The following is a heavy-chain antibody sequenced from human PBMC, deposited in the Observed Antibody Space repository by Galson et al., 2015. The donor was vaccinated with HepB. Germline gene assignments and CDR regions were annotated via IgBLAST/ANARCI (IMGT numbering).Heavy chain of an antibody. CDR2: ISSNRATI. Sequence: SLRLSCAASGFTFGKFGMHWVRQAPGKGLEWVSGISSNRATIGYADSVKGRFTISRDNANNLLYLQMSSLTTEDTAFYICARSAAHCPLIDIWGQGAQVVVSA. V-gene: IGHV3-9*01. CDR3: ARSAAHCPLIDI. CDR1: GFTFGKFG. D-gene: IGHD6-25*01. J-gene: IGHJ1*01.